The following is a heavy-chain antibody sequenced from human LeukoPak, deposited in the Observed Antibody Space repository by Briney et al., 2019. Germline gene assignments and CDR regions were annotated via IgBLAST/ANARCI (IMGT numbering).Heavy chain of an antibody. CDR2: ISYDGSNK. CDR3: AKNGGIDY. V-gene: IGHV3-30-3*02. CDR1: GFTFSSYA. Sequence: GGSLRLSCAASGFTFSSYAMHWVRQAPGKGLEWVAVISYDGSNKYYADSVKGRFTISRDNSKNTLYLQMNSLRAEDTAVYYCAKNGGIDYWGQGTLVTVSS. J-gene: IGHJ4*02.